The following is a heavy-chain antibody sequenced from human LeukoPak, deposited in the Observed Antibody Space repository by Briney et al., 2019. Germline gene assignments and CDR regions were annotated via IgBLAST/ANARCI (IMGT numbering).Heavy chain of an antibody. CDR3: AKDLGWLRFFDY. CDR2: ISSSGSTI. CDR1: GFTFSSYW. Sequence: GGSLRLSCAASGFTFSSYWMSWIRQAPGKGLEWVSYISSSGSTIYYADSVKGRFTISRDNVKNSLYLQMNSLRAEDTAVYYCAKDLGWLRFFDYWGQGTLVTVSS. J-gene: IGHJ4*02. D-gene: IGHD5-12*01. V-gene: IGHV3-11*04.